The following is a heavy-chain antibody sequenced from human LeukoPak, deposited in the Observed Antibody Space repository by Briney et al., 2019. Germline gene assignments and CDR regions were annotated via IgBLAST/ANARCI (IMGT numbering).Heavy chain of an antibody. J-gene: IGHJ6*02. CDR1: GYTFTSYY. Sequence: ASVNVSCKASGYTFTSYYMHWVRQAPGQGLEWMGIINHSGGSTSYAQKFQGRVTMTRDTSTSTVYMELSSLRSEDTGVYYCARAGGTLRNVYYYDGMDVWGQGTTVTVSS. D-gene: IGHD4-23*01. CDR2: INHSGGST. CDR3: ARAGGTLRNVYYYDGMDV. V-gene: IGHV1-46*01.